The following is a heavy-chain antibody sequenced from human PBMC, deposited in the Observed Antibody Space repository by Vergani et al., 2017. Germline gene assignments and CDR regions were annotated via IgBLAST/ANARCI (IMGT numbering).Heavy chain of an antibody. D-gene: IGHD3-9*01. J-gene: IGHJ5*02. Sequence: QVQLQQWGAGLLKPSETLSLTCAVYGGSFSGYYWSWIRQPPGKGLEWIGEINHSGSTNYNPSLKSRVTISVDTSKNQFSLKLSSVTAADTAVYYCARDGNYFDWLDHWSWFDPWGQGTLVTVSS. CDR1: GGSFSGYY. CDR2: INHSGST. V-gene: IGHV4-34*01. CDR3: ARDGNYFDWLDHWSWFDP.